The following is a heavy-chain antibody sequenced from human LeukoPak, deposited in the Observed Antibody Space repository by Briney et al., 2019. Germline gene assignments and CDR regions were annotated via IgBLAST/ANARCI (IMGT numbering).Heavy chain of an antibody. CDR1: GYTLTELS. Sequence: ASVKVSCKVSGYTLTELSMHWVRQAPGKGLEWMGGFDPEDGETIYAQKFQGRVTMTEDTSTDTAYMELSSLRSEDTAVYYCATDYGSGWQTRSYYFDYWGQGTLVTVSS. CDR2: FDPEDGET. D-gene: IGHD6-19*01. V-gene: IGHV1-24*01. CDR3: ATDYGSGWQTRSYYFDY. J-gene: IGHJ4*02.